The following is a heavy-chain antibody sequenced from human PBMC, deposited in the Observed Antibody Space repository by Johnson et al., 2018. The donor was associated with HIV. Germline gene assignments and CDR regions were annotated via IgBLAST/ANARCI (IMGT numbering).Heavy chain of an antibody. D-gene: IGHD3-10*01. Sequence: EVHLVESGGGLVQPGGSLRLSCAASGFTVSSNYMSWVRQAPGKGLEWVSVIYSGGSTYYAASVKGRFIISRDNSKNTLFMQMNSLRTEDTAVYSCARDLRFDRLVQGRVIISGVFDMWGQGTVVHVSS. V-gene: IGHV3-66*02. CDR3: ARDLRFDRLVQGRVIISGVFDM. CDR2: IYSGGST. J-gene: IGHJ3*02. CDR1: GFTVSSNY.